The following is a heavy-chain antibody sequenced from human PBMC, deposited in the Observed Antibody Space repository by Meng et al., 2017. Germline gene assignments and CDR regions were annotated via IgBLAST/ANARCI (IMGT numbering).Heavy chain of an antibody. V-gene: IGHV7-4-1*02. CDR1: GYTFSTNV. D-gene: IGHD6-19*01. CDR3: ARAHSSGWYSFFDY. Sequence: LLCFGLKEHGASVKVSCMASGYTFSTNVMNWVRQAPGQGLEWMGWINTKTGKPTYAQGFTGRLAFSLDTSASTAFLQINSLKAEDTAVYYCARAHSSGWYSFFDYWGQGTLVTVSS. CDR2: INTKTGKP. J-gene: IGHJ4*02.